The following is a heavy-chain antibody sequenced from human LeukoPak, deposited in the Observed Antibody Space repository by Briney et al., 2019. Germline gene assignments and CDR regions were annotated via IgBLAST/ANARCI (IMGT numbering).Heavy chain of an antibody. Sequence: ASVKVSCKASGYTFTSYAMHWVRQAPGQRLEWMGWINAGNGNTKYSQKFQGRVTITRDTSASTAYMELGSLRSEDTAVYYCARDQGGSCYEDWGQGTLVTVSS. D-gene: IGHD2-15*01. J-gene: IGHJ4*02. V-gene: IGHV1-3*01. CDR1: GYTFTSYA. CDR2: INAGNGNT. CDR3: ARDQGGSCYED.